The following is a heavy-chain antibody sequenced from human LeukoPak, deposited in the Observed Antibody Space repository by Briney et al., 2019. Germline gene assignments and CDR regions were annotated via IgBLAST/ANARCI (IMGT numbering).Heavy chain of an antibody. CDR1: GGTFSSYA. CDR2: IIPIFGTA. CDR3: ARDLNSGYAYFDY. J-gene: IGHJ4*02. D-gene: IGHD5-12*01. Sequence: GASVKVSCKASGGTFSSYAISWVRQAPGQGLEWMGGIIPIFGTANYAQKFQGRVTITADESTSTAYMELSSLRSGDTAVYYCARDLNSGYAYFDYWGQGTLVTVSS. V-gene: IGHV1-69*01.